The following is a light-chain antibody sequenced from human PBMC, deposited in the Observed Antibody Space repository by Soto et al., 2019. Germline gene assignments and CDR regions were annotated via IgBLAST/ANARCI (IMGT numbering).Light chain of an antibody. CDR3: QSYDNSLSSSV. Sequence: QAVVTQPPSVSGAPGQRVTISCTGSSSNIGAGYDVHWYQQFPGTAPKLLIYGNINRPSGVPDRFSASRSGTSASLAITGLQAEDEADYYCQSYDNSLSSSVFGGGTKLTVL. V-gene: IGLV1-40*01. CDR1: SSNIGAGYD. CDR2: GNI. J-gene: IGLJ3*02.